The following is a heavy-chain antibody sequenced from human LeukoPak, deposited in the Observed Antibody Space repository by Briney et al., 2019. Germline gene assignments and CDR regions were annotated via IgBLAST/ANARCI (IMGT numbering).Heavy chain of an antibody. Sequence: SETLSLTCTVSGGSISSYYWSWIRQPPGKGLEWIGYIYYSGSTDSNPSLKSRVTISVDTSKNQFSLKLSSVTAADTAVYYCARVRRGLVDYWGQGTLVTVSS. CDR1: GGSISSYY. V-gene: IGHV4-59*01. D-gene: IGHD3-10*01. CDR3: ARVRRGLVDY. CDR2: IYYSGST. J-gene: IGHJ4*02.